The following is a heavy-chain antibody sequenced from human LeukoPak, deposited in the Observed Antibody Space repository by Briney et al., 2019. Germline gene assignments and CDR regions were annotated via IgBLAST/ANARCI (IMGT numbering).Heavy chain of an antibody. CDR3: ARVGYFDWLVFDY. CDR2: IYHSGST. Sequence: SETQSLTCAVSGGSISSGGYSWSWIRQPPGKGLEWIGYIYHSGSTYYNPSLKSRVTISVDRSKNQFSLKLSSVTAADTAVYYCARVGYFDWLVFDYWGQGTLVTVSS. J-gene: IGHJ4*02. CDR1: GGSISSGGYS. V-gene: IGHV4-30-2*01. D-gene: IGHD3-9*01.